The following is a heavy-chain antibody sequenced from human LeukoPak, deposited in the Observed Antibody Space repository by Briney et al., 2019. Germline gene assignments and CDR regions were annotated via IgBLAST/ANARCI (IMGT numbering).Heavy chain of an antibody. Sequence: GGPLRLSCAASGFTFVSYAMTWVGKAQGKGRGGGEVISYDGSNKYYADSVKGRFTISRDNSKNTLYLQMNSLRAEDTAVYYCARDGVGATDAFDIWGQGTMVTVSS. CDR3: ARDGVGATDAFDI. CDR2: ISYDGSNK. V-gene: IGHV3-30-3*01. D-gene: IGHD1-26*01. CDR1: GFTFVSYA. J-gene: IGHJ3*02.